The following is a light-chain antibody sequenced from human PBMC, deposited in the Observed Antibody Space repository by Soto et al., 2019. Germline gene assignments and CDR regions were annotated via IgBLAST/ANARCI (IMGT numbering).Light chain of an antibody. CDR3: TSYTSSSTWV. Sequence: QSALTQPASVSGSPGQSITISCTGTSSEVGGYNYVSWYQQHPGKAPKLMIYEVSNRPSGVSNRFSGSKSGNAASLAISGLEAEDEADYYCTSYTSSSTWVFGGGTKLTAL. V-gene: IGLV2-14*01. CDR1: SSEVGGYNY. CDR2: EVS. J-gene: IGLJ3*02.